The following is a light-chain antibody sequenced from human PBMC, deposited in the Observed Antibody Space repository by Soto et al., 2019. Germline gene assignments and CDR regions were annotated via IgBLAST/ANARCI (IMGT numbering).Light chain of an antibody. CDR3: ISYTNITTMACV. V-gene: IGLV2-14*01. CDR1: SGDIGSYNR. Sequence: QSVLTQPASVSGSPGQTITISCTGTSGDIGSYNRVSWYQQHPGKAPKLIIYEVTDRPSGVSNRFSGSKSGNTASLSISGLQAEDEVEYYGISYTNITTMACVYGTAPKVTVL. CDR2: EVT. J-gene: IGLJ1*01.